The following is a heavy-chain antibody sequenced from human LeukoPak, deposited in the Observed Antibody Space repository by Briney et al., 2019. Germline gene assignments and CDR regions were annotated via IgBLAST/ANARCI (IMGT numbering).Heavy chain of an antibody. CDR2: IYFGDSDT. CDR1: GYSFTSYW. D-gene: IGHD2/OR15-2a*01. V-gene: IGHV5-51*01. Sequence: GESLKISCKGSGYSFTSYWITWVRQMPGKGLEFMGMIYFGDSDTRYSPSFQGQVTISADKSIFTAYLQWISLKASDTAMYYCARLKTQYPPDAFNIWGRGTMVTVSS. J-gene: IGHJ3*02. CDR3: ARLKTQYPPDAFNI.